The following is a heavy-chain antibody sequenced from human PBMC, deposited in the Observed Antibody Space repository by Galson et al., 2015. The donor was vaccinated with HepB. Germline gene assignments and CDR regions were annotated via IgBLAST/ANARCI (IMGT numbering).Heavy chain of an antibody. V-gene: IGHV3-74*01. CDR2: IDSDGGST. Sequence: SLRLSCAASGFTFSSYWMHWVRQVPGKGLVWVSRIDSDGGSTNYADSVKGRFTISRDNAKNTLYLQMDSLRAEDTAVYYCARERDEAFDIWGHGTMVTVSS. J-gene: IGHJ3*02. CDR3: ARERDEAFDI. CDR1: GFTFSSYW.